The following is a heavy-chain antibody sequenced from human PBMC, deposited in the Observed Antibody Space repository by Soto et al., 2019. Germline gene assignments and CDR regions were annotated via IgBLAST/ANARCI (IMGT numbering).Heavy chain of an antibody. J-gene: IGHJ4*02. D-gene: IGHD3-22*01. V-gene: IGHV5-51*01. CDR3: ARGDYFDTSASDR. Sequence: PGESLKISCKGSGYSFTSYWIGWVRQMPGKGLEWMGIIHPDDSDTRYSPSFQGQVTISADKSISTAYLQWSSLKASDTAMYYCARGDYFDTSASDRWGQGTLVTVSS. CDR1: GYSFTSYW. CDR2: IHPDDSDT.